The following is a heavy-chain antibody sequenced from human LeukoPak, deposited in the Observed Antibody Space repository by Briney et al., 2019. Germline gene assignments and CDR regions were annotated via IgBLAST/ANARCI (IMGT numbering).Heavy chain of an antibody. D-gene: IGHD1-1*01. CDR3: ARRRTTGTTGYFDY. CDR1: RGSISTYY. Sequence: SETLSLTCTISRGSISTYYWSWIRQPPGKGLEWIGYISTSGSTNYNPSPKSRVTISVDTSKNQSSLNLSPVTAADTAVYYCARRRTTGTTGYFDYWGQGTLVTVSS. J-gene: IGHJ4*02. CDR2: ISTSGST. V-gene: IGHV4-4*09.